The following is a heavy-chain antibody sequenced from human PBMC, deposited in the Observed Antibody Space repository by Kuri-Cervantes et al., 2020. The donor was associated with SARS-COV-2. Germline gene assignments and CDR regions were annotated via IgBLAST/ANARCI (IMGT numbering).Heavy chain of an antibody. CDR2: ISSSGSTI. J-gene: IGHJ3*02. V-gene: IGHV3-48*03. CDR1: GFTFSSYE. Sequence: GESLKISCAASGFTFSSYEMNWVRQAPGKGLEWVSYISSSGSTIYYADSVKGRFTISRDNAKNSLYLQMNSLRAEDTAVYYCARDGRPQVVIAGLGAFDIRGQGTMVTVSS. CDR3: ARDGRPQVVIAGLGAFDI. D-gene: IGHD2-21*01.